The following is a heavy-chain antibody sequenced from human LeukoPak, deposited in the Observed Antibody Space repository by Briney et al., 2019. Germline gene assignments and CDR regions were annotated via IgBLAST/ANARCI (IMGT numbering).Heavy chain of an antibody. D-gene: IGHD3-10*01. CDR2: INTNTGNP. Sequence: ASVKVSCKASGGTFSSYAISWVRQAPGQGLEWMGWINTNTGNPTYAQGFTGRFVFSLDTSVSTAYLQISSLKAEDTAVYYCARPHGSGSLYYYYMDVWGKGTTVTVSS. J-gene: IGHJ6*03. V-gene: IGHV7-4-1*02. CDR3: ARPHGSGSLYYYYMDV. CDR1: GGTFSSYA.